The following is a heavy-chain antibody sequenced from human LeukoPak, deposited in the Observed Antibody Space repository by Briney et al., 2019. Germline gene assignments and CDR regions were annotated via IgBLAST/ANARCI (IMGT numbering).Heavy chain of an antibody. CDR2: VSSDGSIK. Sequence: SCKASGGTFSSYGIHWVRQAPGKGLEWVAVVSSDGSIKYNADSVKGRFTISRDTSKNTVYLQMNSLGAEDTAFYYCARGYSSSWLGYFDYWGQGTLVTVSS. J-gene: IGHJ4*02. D-gene: IGHD6-13*01. CDR3: ARGYSSSWLGYFDY. CDR1: GGTFSSYG. V-gene: IGHV3-30*03.